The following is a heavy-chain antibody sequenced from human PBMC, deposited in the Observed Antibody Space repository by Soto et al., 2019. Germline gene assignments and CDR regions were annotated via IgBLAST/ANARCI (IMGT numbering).Heavy chain of an antibody. D-gene: IGHD3-10*01. J-gene: IGHJ4*02. V-gene: IGHV1-69*02. CDR3: ARRRYYGSVSYPTDGFDY. CDR1: GGTFSSYT. Sequence: QVQLVHSGAEVKKPGSSVNVSCKASGGTFSSYTISWVRQAPGQGLEWMGRITPLLGIANYAQKLQGRVTITAHKPPSPAYIELSSLRSEDTAVYYCARRRYYGSVSYPTDGFDYWGQGTLVTVSS. CDR2: ITPLLGIA.